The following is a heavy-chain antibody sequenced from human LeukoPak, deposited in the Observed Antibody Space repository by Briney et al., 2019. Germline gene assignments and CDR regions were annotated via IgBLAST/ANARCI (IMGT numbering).Heavy chain of an antibody. J-gene: IGHJ4*02. CDR1: GFTFSSYA. D-gene: IGHD6-6*01. CDR3: ARGSFEYSSSSVDY. CDR2: ISYDGSNK. V-gene: IGHV3-30-3*01. Sequence: PGRSLRLSCAGSGFTFSSYAMHWVRQAPGKGLEWVAVISYDGSNKYYADSVKGRFTISRDNSKNTLYLQMNSLRAEDTAVYYCARGSFEYSSSSVDYWGQGTLVTVSS.